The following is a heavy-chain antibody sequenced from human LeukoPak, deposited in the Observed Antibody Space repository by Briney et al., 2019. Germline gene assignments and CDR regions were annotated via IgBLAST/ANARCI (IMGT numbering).Heavy chain of an antibody. CDR1: GFTLTSDK. D-gene: IGHD1-1*01. CDR3: ARGSSNWNNAFDI. J-gene: IGHJ3*02. CDR2: FDTDGSST. V-gene: IGHV3-74*01. Sequence: PGGSLRLSCAVSGFTLTSDKMHWVRQAPGKGLVWVSRFDTDGSSTTYADSVRGRFTISRDNAKNTLYLQMSSLRAEDTAVYYCARGSSNWNNAFDIWGQGTMVTVSS.